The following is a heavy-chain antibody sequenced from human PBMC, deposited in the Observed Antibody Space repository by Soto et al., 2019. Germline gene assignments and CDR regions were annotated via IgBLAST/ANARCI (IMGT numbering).Heavy chain of an antibody. Sequence: GSLRLSCAASGFTFSNAWMNWVRQAPGKGLEWVGRIKSKTDGGTTDYSVPVKGRFTISRDDSKNTLYLQMNSLKTEDTAVYYCTTHGWLSYYYYYYGMDVWGQGTTVTVSS. V-gene: IGHV3-15*07. J-gene: IGHJ6*02. D-gene: IGHD3-22*01. CDR1: GFTFSNAW. CDR2: IKSKTDGGTT. CDR3: TTHGWLSYYYYYYGMDV.